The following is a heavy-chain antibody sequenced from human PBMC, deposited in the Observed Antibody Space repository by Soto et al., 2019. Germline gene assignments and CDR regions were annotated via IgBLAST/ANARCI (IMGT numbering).Heavy chain of an antibody. CDR3: ARGGDWQFDY. Sequence: ETLSLTCAFSVDPISSDKWWSWVRQPPGKGLEWIGEIHHSGRTNYNPSLKSRVTILVEKSKNQVSLELSSMTAADTAVYYCARGGDWQFDYWGQGTLVTV. V-gene: IGHV4-4*02. CDR2: IHHSGRT. D-gene: IGHD2-21*02. J-gene: IGHJ4*02. CDR1: VDPISSDKW.